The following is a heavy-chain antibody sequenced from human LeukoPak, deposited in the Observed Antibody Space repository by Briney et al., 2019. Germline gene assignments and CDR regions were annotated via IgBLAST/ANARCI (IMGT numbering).Heavy chain of an antibody. V-gene: IGHV3-23*01. CDR2: VSGNGGST. Sequence: GGSLRLSCAASGFSFSTYAMSWVRQAPGKGLEWVSGVSGNGGSTSYADSVKGRFTIFRDNSKNTVYLQMNSLRVEDTAVYYCAKSLYGGCDYWGQGTVVTVSS. J-gene: IGHJ4*02. CDR3: AKSLYGGCDY. D-gene: IGHD3-16*02. CDR1: GFSFSTYA.